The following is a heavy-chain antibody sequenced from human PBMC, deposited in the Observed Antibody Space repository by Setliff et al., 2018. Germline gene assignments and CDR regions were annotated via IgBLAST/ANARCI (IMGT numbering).Heavy chain of an antibody. J-gene: IGHJ4*02. V-gene: IGHV3-21*01. CDR2: ISSSSSYI. CDR1: GFTFSSYG. Sequence: GSLRLSCAASGFTFSSYGMHWVRQAPGKGLEWVSAISSSSSYIYYADSVKGRFTISRDNAKNSLYLQMNSLRAEDTAVYYCARERGDTIFGVVTEMGYWGQGTLVTVSS. CDR3: ARERGDTIFGVVTEMGY. D-gene: IGHD3-3*01.